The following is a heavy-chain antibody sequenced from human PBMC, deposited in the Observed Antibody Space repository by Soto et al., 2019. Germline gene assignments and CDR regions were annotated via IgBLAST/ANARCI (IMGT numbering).Heavy chain of an antibody. Sequence: ASVKVSCKASGYTFTSYGISWVRQAPGQGLEWMGWISAYNGNTNYAQKLQGRVTMTTDTSTSTAYMELRSLRSDDTAVYYCARELQLAAAGTSVWFDPWGQGPLVTVPS. CDR3: ARELQLAAAGTSVWFDP. CDR2: ISAYNGNT. D-gene: IGHD6-13*01. CDR1: GYTFTSYG. J-gene: IGHJ5*02. V-gene: IGHV1-18*01.